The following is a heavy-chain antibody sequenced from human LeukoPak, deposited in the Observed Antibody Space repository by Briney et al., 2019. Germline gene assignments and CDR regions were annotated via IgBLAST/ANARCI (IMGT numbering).Heavy chain of an antibody. V-gene: IGHV4-34*01. CDR1: GFTVSSDY. Sequence: PGGSLRLSCTASGFTVSSDYMSWVRQSPGKGLEWIGEVSHRGRTNYNASLKSRVTISVDTSKNQFSLKLSYVTAADTAVYHCAREMATDRGGFDYWGQGILVTVSS. CDR2: VSHRGRT. D-gene: IGHD5-24*01. J-gene: IGHJ4*02. CDR3: AREMATDRGGFDY.